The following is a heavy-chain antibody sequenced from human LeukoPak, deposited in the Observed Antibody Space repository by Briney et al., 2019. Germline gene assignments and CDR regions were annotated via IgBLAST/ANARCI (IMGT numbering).Heavy chain of an antibody. CDR2: IKQDGTEK. J-gene: IGHJ6*04. D-gene: IGHD3-10*01. CDR1: GFTVSSNS. V-gene: IGHV3-7*01. Sequence: GGSLRLSCTVSGFTVSSNSWSWVRQAPGKGLEWVANIKQDGTEKYYVDSVKGRFTISRDNAKNSLSLQMNSLRVEDTAVYYCAKLAKYFYGSETYYFFEHWGKGTPVTASS. CDR3: AKLAKYFYGSETYYFFEH.